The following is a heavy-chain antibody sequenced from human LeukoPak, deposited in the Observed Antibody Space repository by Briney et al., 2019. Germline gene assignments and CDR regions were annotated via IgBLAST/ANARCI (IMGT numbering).Heavy chain of an antibody. D-gene: IGHD3-9*01. V-gene: IGHV5-51*01. J-gene: IGHJ3*02. Sequence: PGESLKISCKGSGYNFTSYWIGWVRQMPGKGLEWMGIYPGDSDTRYSPSFQGQVTISADKSINTAYLQWSSLKASDTAMYYCACLKPHYDILTGYFNHDTFDMWGQGTMVTVSS. CDR2: YPGDSDT. CDR1: GYNFTSYW. CDR3: ACLKPHYDILTGYFNHDTFDM.